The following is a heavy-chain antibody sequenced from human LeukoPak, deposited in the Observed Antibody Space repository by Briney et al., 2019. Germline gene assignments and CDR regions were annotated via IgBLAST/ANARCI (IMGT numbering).Heavy chain of an antibody. D-gene: IGHD1-26*01. CDR2: TRNKAHSYIT. J-gene: IGHJ4*02. CDR3: ASIRGTFGY. V-gene: IGHV3-72*01. CDR1: GFTFSDHF. Sequence: GGSLRLSCAASGFTFSDHFLDWVREAPGKGLGWVGGTRNKAHSYITEYAASVKGRFTISRDDSKNSPYLQVSSLKTDDTAMYYCASIRGTFGYWGQGTLVTVSS.